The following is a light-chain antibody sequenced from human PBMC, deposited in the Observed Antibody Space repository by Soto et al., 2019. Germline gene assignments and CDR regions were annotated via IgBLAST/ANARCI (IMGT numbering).Light chain of an antibody. CDR3: CSYAGSYTSRV. V-gene: IGLV2-11*01. J-gene: IGLJ1*01. Sequence: QSVLTQPRSVSGSPGQSVTISCTGTSSDVGGYNYVSWYQQHPGKAPKLMIYDVSKRPSGVPDRFSGSKSGNTASLTISGLQAEDEADYYCCSYAGSYTSRVFGIGTKVTVL. CDR1: SSDVGGYNY. CDR2: DVS.